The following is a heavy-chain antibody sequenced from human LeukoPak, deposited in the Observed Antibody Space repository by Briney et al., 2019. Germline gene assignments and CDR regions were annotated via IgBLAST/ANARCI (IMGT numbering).Heavy chain of an antibody. Sequence: GASVKVSCKASGYTFTSYAISWIRQAPGHGLEWMAWINPNSGGTNSAQKFQGRVTMTRDTSISTAYMELSSLTFDDTAVYYCGRGTIAVVAADLRTDQWGQGTLVIVSS. J-gene: IGHJ4*02. CDR1: GYTFTSYA. CDR3: GRGTIAVVAADLRTDQ. V-gene: IGHV1-2*02. D-gene: IGHD2-15*01. CDR2: INPNSGGT.